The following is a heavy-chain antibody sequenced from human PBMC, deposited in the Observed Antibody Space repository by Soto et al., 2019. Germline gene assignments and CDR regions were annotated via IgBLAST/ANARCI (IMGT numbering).Heavy chain of an antibody. Sequence: SSVKLSFKASGYTFTSYGISWVRQAPGQGLEWMGWISAYNGNTNYAQKLQGRVTMTTDTSTSTAYMELRSLRSDDTAVYYCARDCSGGSCLNWFDPWGQGTLVIVSS. CDR3: ARDCSGGSCLNWFDP. V-gene: IGHV1-18*04. CDR2: ISAYNGNT. CDR1: GYTFTSYG. D-gene: IGHD2-15*01. J-gene: IGHJ5*02.